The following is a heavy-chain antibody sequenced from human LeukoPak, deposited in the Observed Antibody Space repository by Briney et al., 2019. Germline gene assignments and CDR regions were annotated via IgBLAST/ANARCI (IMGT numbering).Heavy chain of an antibody. D-gene: IGHD3-3*01. CDR1: GYTFTSYD. CDR2: MNPNSGNT. Sequence: ASVKVSCKASGYTFTSYDINWVRQATGQGLEWMGWMNPNSGNTGYAQKFQGRVTMARNTSISTAYMELSSLRSEDTAVYYCATFSWLLFAFDIWGQGTMVTVSS. V-gene: IGHV1-8*01. J-gene: IGHJ3*02. CDR3: ATFSWLLFAFDI.